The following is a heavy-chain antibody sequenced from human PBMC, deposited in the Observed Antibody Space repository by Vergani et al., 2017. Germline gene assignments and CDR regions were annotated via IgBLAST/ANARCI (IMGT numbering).Heavy chain of an antibody. CDR3: ARATAGDGSSSAYYYYYMDV. V-gene: IGHV1-46*01. CDR2: INPSGGST. D-gene: IGHD6-6*01. CDR1: GYTFTSYY. J-gene: IGHJ6*03. Sequence: QVQLVQSGAEVKKPGASVKVSCKASGYTFTSYYMHWVRQAPGQGLEWMGIINPSGGSTSYAQKFQGRVTMTRDTSTSTVYMELSSLRSEDTAVYYCARATAGDGSSSAYYYYYMDVWGKGTTVTVSS.